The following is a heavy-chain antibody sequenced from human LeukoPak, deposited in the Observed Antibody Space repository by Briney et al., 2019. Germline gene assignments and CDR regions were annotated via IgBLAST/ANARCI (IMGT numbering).Heavy chain of an antibody. Sequence: GGSLRLSCAASEFTVSNNYISWVSQAPGKGLEWVSIIYNSGRTYYADSVKGRFTISRDISQNTVLLQMNSLRDEDTAVYYCASSSQPGYSSGWYIFAYWGQGALVTVSS. CDR2: IYNSGRT. V-gene: IGHV3-66*01. J-gene: IGHJ4*02. CDR3: ASSSQPGYSSGWYIFAY. D-gene: IGHD6-19*01. CDR1: EFTVSNNY.